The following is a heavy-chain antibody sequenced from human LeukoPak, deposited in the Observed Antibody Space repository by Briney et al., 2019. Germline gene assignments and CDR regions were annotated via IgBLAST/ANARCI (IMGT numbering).Heavy chain of an antibody. CDR2: INHSGST. CDR3: ARAWSCSGGSCYGALGY. V-gene: IGHV4-34*01. D-gene: IGHD2-15*01. Sequence: SETLALTCAVYGGSFSGYYWSWIRQPPGKGLEWIGEINHSGSTNYNPSLKSRVTISVDTSKNQFSLKLSSVTAADTAVYYCARAWSCSGGSCYGALGYWGQGTLVTVSS. J-gene: IGHJ4*02. CDR1: GGSFSGYY.